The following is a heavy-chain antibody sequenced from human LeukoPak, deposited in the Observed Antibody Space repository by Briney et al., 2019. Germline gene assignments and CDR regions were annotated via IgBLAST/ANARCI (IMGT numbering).Heavy chain of an antibody. Sequence: PGGSLRLSCAASGFTVSSNYMSWVRQAPGKGLEWVSVIYSGGTIYYADSVKGRFTISRDNAKNELYLQMNSLRAEDTAVYYCARVSSPGGVIAYYFDYWGQGTLVTVSS. V-gene: IGHV3-53*01. D-gene: IGHD3-16*02. CDR2: IYSGGTI. J-gene: IGHJ4*02. CDR3: ARVSSPGGVIAYYFDY. CDR1: GFTVSSNY.